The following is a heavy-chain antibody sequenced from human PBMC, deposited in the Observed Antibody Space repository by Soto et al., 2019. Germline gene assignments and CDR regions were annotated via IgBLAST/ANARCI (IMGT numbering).Heavy chain of an antibody. V-gene: IGHV1-69*01. D-gene: IGHD2-2*01. CDR2: IIPIFGTA. CDR3: ARDHIAVVPAAFPAKSYYYYGMDV. J-gene: IGHJ6*02. Sequence: ASVKVSCKASGGTFSSYAISWVRQAPGQGLEWMGGIIPIFGTANYAQKFQGRVTITADESTSTAYMELSSLRSEDTAVYYCARDHIAVVPAAFPAKSYYYYGMDVWGQGTTVTVSS. CDR1: GGTFSSYA.